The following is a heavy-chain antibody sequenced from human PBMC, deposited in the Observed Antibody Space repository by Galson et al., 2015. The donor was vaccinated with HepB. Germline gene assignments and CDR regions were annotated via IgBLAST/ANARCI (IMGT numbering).Heavy chain of an antibody. CDR1: GFTLRHAW. J-gene: IGHJ5*02. CDR2: IKSRIDGETT. V-gene: IGHV3-15*01. Sequence: SLRLSCAASGFTLRHAWMSWVRQAPGKGLEWVGRIKSRIDGETTDYAAPVKGRFTISRDDSKDTVYLQMDSLKDEDAGVYYCATTYSSSWYMSSWFGPWGQGALVTVSS. D-gene: IGHD6-13*01. CDR3: ATTYSSSWYMSSWFGP.